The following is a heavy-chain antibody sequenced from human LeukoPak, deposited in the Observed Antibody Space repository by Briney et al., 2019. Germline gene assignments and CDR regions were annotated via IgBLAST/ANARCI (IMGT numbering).Heavy chain of an antibody. CDR2: IIPIFGTA. Sequence: ASVKVSCKASGGTFSSYAISWVRQAPGQGLEGMGGIIPIFGTANYAQKFQGRVTITADESTSTAYMELSSLRSDDTAVYSCAREGGYSGYDPPFDYWGQGTLVTVSS. V-gene: IGHV1-69*13. CDR3: AREGGYSGYDPPFDY. CDR1: GGTFSSYA. J-gene: IGHJ4*02. D-gene: IGHD5-12*01.